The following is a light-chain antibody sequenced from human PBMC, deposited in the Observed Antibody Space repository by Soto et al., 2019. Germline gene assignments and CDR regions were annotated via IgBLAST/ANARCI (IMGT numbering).Light chain of an antibody. J-gene: IGLJ1*01. CDR1: SGHSSNA. Sequence: QPVLTQSPSGSASMGASVKLTCTLSSGHSSNAIAWHQQQAEKGPRFLMKVNSDGSHKKGDGIPDRFSGSSSVAERYLTISSLQSEDEADYYCQTWGSGIGVFGTGTKVTVL. CDR2: VNSDGSH. CDR3: QTWGSGIGV. V-gene: IGLV4-69*01.